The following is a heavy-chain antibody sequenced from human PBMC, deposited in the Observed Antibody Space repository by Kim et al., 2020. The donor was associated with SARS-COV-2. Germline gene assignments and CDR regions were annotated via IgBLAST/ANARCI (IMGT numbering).Heavy chain of an antibody. CDR2: ISYDGSNK. CDR3: AKGLEWFGAPL. V-gene: IGHV3-30*18. J-gene: IGHJ4*02. CDR1: GFTFSSYG. Sequence: GGSLRLSCAASGFTFSSYGMHWVRQAPGKGLEWVAVISYDGSNKYYADSVKGRFTISRDNSKNTLYLQMNSLRAEDTAVYYCAKGLEWFGAPLWGQGTLVTVSS. D-gene: IGHD3-10*01.